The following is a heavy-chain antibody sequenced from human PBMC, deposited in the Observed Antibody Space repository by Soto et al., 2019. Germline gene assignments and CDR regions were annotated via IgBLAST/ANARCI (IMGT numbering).Heavy chain of an antibody. Sequence: GESLKISCKGSGYSFTSYWIGWVRQMPGKGLEWMGIIYPGDSDTRYSPSFQGQVTISADKSISTAYLQWSSLKASDTAMYYCARQITVAAKPNYYYYMDVWGKGTTVTVSS. CDR2: IYPGDSDT. V-gene: IGHV5-51*01. CDR1: GYSFTSYW. D-gene: IGHD6-19*01. J-gene: IGHJ6*03. CDR3: ARQITVAAKPNYYYYMDV.